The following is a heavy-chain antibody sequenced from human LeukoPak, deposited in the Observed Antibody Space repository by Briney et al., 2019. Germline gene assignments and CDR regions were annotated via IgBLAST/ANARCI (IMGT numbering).Heavy chain of an antibody. CDR3: ARDNSVRDEAWWFNP. Sequence: ASVKVSCKASGYTFTSYGISWVRQAPGQGLEWMGWISAYNGYTKYAQKFQGRVTMTRDTSTSTAYMELRSLRSDDTAVYFCARDNSVRDEAWWFNPWGQGTLVTVSS. CDR2: ISAYNGYT. J-gene: IGHJ5*02. D-gene: IGHD5-24*01. CDR1: GYTFTSYG. V-gene: IGHV1-18*01.